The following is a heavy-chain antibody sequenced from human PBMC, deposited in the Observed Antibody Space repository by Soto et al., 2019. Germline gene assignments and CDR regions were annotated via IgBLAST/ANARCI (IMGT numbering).Heavy chain of an antibody. CDR1: VGSVCSNSAA. CDR2: TYYRSKWYN. Sequence: LPALSRTCARSVGSVCSNSAARNWIRQSPSRSIEWLGRTYYRSKWYNDYAVSVKSRITINPDTSKNQFSLQLNSVTPEDTAVYYCARDYYDSSGYFYVGGYYFDYWGQGTLVTVSS. CDR3: ARDYYDSSGYFYVGGYYFDY. J-gene: IGHJ4*02. D-gene: IGHD3-22*01. V-gene: IGHV6-1*01.